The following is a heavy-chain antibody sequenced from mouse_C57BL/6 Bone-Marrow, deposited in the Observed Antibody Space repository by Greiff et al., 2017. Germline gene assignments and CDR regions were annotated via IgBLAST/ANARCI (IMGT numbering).Heavy chain of an antibody. V-gene: IGHV5-4*01. CDR3: ARDRVQLRLNYFDY. D-gene: IGHD3-2*02. Sequence: EVKLEASGGGLVKPGGSLKLSCAASGFTFSSYAMSWVRQTPEKRLEWVATISDGGSYTYYPDNVKGRFTISRDNAKNNLYLQMSHLKSEDTAMYYCARDRVQLRLNYFDYWGQGTTLTVSS. CDR2: ISDGGSYT. J-gene: IGHJ2*01. CDR1: GFTFSSYA.